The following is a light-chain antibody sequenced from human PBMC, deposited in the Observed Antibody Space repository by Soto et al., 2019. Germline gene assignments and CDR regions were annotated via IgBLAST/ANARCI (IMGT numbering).Light chain of an antibody. J-gene: IGKJ5*01. CDR3: QQYDKWPPIT. V-gene: IGKV3-15*01. CDR1: QSVSSN. Sequence: DILMTQSPATLSLSPGGRATLSCRASQSVSSNLAWYQQKPGQAPRLLIQRASTRATGIPARFSGSGSGTEFIFTISSLQSEDFALYYCQQYDKWPPITFGQGTRLEIK. CDR2: RAS.